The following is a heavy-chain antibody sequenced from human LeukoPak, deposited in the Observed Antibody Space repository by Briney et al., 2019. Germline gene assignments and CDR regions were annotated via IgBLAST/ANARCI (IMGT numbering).Heavy chain of an antibody. Sequence: GGSLRLSCSASGFTFSSYAMNWVRQAPGKGLEWVAVISYDGSNKYYADSVKGRFTISRDNSKNTLYLQMNSLRAEDTAVYYCAKDWTPIATGPDYWGQGTLVTVSS. CDR2: ISYDGSNK. CDR1: GFTFSSYA. V-gene: IGHV3-30*04. CDR3: AKDWTPIATGPDY. D-gene: IGHD3/OR15-3a*01. J-gene: IGHJ4*02.